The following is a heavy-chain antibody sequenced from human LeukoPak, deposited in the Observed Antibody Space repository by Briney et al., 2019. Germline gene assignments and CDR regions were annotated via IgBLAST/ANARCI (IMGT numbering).Heavy chain of an antibody. CDR2: IYTSGST. J-gene: IGHJ4*02. CDR1: GGSISSYY. V-gene: IGHV4-4*07. Sequence: SETLSLTCTVSGGSISSYYWSWIRQPAGKGLEWIGRIYTSGSTNYNPSLKSRVTMSVDTSKNQFSLKLSSVTAADTAMYYCARDGLTYYDVLTGYYNLYYFDYWGQGALVTVSS. D-gene: IGHD3-9*01. CDR3: ARDGLTYYDVLTGYYNLYYFDY.